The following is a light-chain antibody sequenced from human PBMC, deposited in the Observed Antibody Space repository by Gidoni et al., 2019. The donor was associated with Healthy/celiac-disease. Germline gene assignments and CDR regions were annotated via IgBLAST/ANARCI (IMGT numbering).Light chain of an antibody. Sequence: EIVMTQSPATLSVSPGERATLSCRASQSVSSNLDWYQQKPGQAPRLLIYGASTRATGIPARFSGSGSGTDFTLTISSLQSEDFAVYYCQQYNNWPWTFXXXTQVEIK. V-gene: IGKV3-15*01. CDR2: GAS. J-gene: IGKJ1*01. CDR1: QSVSSN. CDR3: QQYNNWPWT.